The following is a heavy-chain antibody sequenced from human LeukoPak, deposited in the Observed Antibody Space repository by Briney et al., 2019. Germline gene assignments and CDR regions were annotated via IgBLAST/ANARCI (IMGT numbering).Heavy chain of an antibody. Sequence: SETLSLTCTVSGDSINSGGYYWSWIRQHPGKGLEWIGYIDYSGSTYYNPSLKSRVTISVDTSKNQFSLKLSSVTAADTAVYHCARDRYTSSSRYYYGLDVWGQGTTVTVSS. D-gene: IGHD1-1*01. CDR3: ARDRYTSSSRYYYGLDV. CDR2: IDYSGST. J-gene: IGHJ6*02. V-gene: IGHV4-31*03. CDR1: GDSINSGGYY.